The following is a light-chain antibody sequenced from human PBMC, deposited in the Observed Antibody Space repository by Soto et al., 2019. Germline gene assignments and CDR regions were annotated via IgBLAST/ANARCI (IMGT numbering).Light chain of an antibody. V-gene: IGKV3-20*01. CDR3: QQYGSSPT. CDR2: GAS. CDR1: QSVSSSY. Sequence: EIVLTQSPGTLSLSPGERATLSCRASQSVSSSYLAWYQQKPGQAPRLLIYGASSRATGIPDRFSGSGSGTDFTLTISRLEPEAFAVYYCQQYGSSPTLGQGTKVEIK. J-gene: IGKJ1*01.